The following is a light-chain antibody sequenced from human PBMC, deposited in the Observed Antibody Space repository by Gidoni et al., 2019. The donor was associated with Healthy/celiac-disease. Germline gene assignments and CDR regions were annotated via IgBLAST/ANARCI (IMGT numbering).Light chain of an antibody. Sequence: IVMTQSPATLSVSPGERATLTCRSSQSISSNLAWYQQKPGQATRLLIYGASTRATGIPARFSGSGSETELTINIRSLQYEDFAVYYWQQYNNWWTFGQGTKVEIK. CDR3: QQYNNWWT. V-gene: IGKV3-15*01. CDR1: QSISSN. J-gene: IGKJ1*01. CDR2: GAS.